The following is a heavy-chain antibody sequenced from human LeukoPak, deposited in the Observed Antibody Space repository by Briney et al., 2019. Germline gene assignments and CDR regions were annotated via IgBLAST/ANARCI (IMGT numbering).Heavy chain of an antibody. Sequence: RSDTLSLTCTVSGGSISSGSDDWSWIRQPGGKGLQLIERMYTIGSTNYNTSVQSRVTILVGTSNNQFPLKLRPVTAADTAVYYCARVRYSYDGFDIWGQGTMVTVSS. D-gene: IGHD5-18*01. CDR1: GGSISSGSDD. CDR3: ARVRYSYDGFDI. CDR2: MYTIGST. J-gene: IGHJ3*02. V-gene: IGHV4-61*02.